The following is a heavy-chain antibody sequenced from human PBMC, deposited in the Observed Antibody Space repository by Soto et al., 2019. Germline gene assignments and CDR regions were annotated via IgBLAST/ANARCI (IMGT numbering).Heavy chain of an antibody. V-gene: IGHV1-3*01. CDR1: GYTFTSYA. CDR2: INAGNGNT. CDR3: ARDYSSYGPFDY. D-gene: IGHD5-18*01. Sequence: ASVKVSCKASGYTFTSYAMHWVRQAPGQRLEWMGWINAGNGNTKYSQKFQGRVTITRDTSASTAYMELSSLRSEDTAAYYCARDYSSYGPFDYWGQGTLVTVSS. J-gene: IGHJ4*02.